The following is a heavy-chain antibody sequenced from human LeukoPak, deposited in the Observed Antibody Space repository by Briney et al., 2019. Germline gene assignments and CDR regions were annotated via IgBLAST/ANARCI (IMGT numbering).Heavy chain of an antibody. CDR1: GFTFSSYA. V-gene: IGHV3-23*01. CDR3: ATNDTKSLDIVVVPAAKGFDP. CDR2: ISGSGGGT. Sequence: GGSLRLSCAASGFTFSSYAMSWVRQAPGKGLEWVSAISGSGGGTYYADSVKGGFSISRDNSKNTLYLQMNSLRAEDTAVYYCATNDTKSLDIVVVPAAKGFDPWGQGTLVTVSS. D-gene: IGHD2-2*01. J-gene: IGHJ5*02.